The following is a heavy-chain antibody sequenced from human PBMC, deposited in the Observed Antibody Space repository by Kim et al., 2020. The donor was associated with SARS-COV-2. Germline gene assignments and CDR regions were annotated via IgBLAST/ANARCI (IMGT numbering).Heavy chain of an antibody. CDR1: GFTFSSYE. V-gene: IGHV3-48*03. CDR3: ARESRSPPGFDY. Sequence: GGSLRLSCAASGFTFSSYEMNWVRQAPGKGLEWVSYISSSGSTIYYADSVKGRFTISRDNAKNSLYLQMNSLRAEDTAVYYCARESRSPPGFDYWGQGTLVTVSS. D-gene: IGHD1-26*01. CDR2: ISSSGSTI. J-gene: IGHJ4*02.